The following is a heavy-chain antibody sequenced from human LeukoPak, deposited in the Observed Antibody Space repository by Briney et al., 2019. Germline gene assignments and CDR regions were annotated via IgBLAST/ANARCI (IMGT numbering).Heavy chain of an antibody. J-gene: IGHJ4*02. V-gene: IGHV3-30*02. D-gene: IGHD1-26*01. CDR3: ARDLQPSLVGATWFDY. CDR2: IRYDGSNK. CDR1: GFTFSSYG. Sequence: PGGSLRLSCAASGFTFSSYGMHWVRQAPGKGLEWVAFIRYDGSNKYYADSVKGRFTISGDNSKNTLYLQMNSLRAEDTAVYYCARDLQPSLVGATWFDYWGQGTLVTVSS.